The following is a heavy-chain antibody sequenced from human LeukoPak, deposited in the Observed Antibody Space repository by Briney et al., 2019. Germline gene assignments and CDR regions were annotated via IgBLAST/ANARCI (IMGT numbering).Heavy chain of an antibody. J-gene: IGHJ5*02. V-gene: IGHV3-7*01. D-gene: IGHD3-22*01. Sequence: PGGSLRLSCAASGFNFGSYWMSWVRQAPGKGLEWVANIKQDGSEKYYVDSVKGRFTISRDNAKNSLYLQMNSLRAEDTAVYYCASTYYYDSSGYYSPTWWFDPWGQGTLVTVSS. CDR3: ASTYYYDSSGYYSPTWWFDP. CDR1: GFNFGSYW. CDR2: IKQDGSEK.